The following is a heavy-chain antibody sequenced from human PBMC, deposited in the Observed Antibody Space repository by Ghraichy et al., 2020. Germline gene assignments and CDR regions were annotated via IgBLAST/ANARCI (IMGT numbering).Heavy chain of an antibody. V-gene: IGHV4-4*07. Sequence: SETPSLTCTVSGGSISNYYWSWIRQPAGKGLEWIGRIYSSGSTNYNPSLKSRVTVSVDTSNNQFSLKLSSVTAADTAVYYCARELTAIPNWFDSWGQGTLVTVSS. CDR1: GGSISNYY. J-gene: IGHJ5*01. CDR2: IYSSGST. CDR3: ARELTAIPNWFDS. D-gene: IGHD2-21*01.